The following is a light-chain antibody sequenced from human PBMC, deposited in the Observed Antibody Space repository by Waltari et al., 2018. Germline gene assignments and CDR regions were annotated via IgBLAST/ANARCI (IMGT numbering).Light chain of an antibody. CDR3: QQLNSYQWT. J-gene: IGKJ1*01. CDR2: AAS. V-gene: IGKV1-9*01. CDR1: QGISNY. Sequence: IQLTQSPSSLPASVGDRVTITCRVSQGISNYLAWYQQKPGKAPKLLIYAASTLQSGVPSRFSGSGSGTDFTLTISSLQPEDFATYYCQQLNSYQWTFGQGTKVEIK.